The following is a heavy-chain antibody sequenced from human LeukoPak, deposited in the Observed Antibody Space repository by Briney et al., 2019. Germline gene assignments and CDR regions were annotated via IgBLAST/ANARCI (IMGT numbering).Heavy chain of an antibody. D-gene: IGHD3-16*01. Sequence: KNGESLKISCKGSGYSFTSYWIGWVRQMPGKGLEWMGIIYPGDSDTRYSPSFQGQVTISADKSISTAYLQWSSLKASDTAMYYCARSPPLGGLTRNWFDPWGQGTLVTVSS. V-gene: IGHV5-51*01. CDR2: IYPGDSDT. CDR3: ARSPPLGGLTRNWFDP. CDR1: GYSFTSYW. J-gene: IGHJ5*02.